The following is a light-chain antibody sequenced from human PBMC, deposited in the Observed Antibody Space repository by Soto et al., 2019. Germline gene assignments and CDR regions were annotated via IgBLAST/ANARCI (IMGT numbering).Light chain of an antibody. Sequence: QSVLTQPPSASRTPGQRVTISCSGSSSNIGSNYVYWYQQLPGTAPKLLIHRTNQRPSGVPDRFSGSKSGTSASLAISGLRSEDEADYYCAAWDDSLSGPVFGGGTKLTVL. CDR2: RTN. V-gene: IGLV1-47*01. J-gene: IGLJ2*01. CDR3: AAWDDSLSGPV. CDR1: SSNIGSNY.